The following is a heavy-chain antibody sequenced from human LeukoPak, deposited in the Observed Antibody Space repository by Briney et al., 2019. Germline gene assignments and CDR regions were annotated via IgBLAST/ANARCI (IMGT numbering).Heavy chain of an antibody. D-gene: IGHD1-26*01. J-gene: IGHJ3*02. Sequence: SETLSLTCTVSGGSISSYYWSWIRQPPGKGLEWIGYIYYSGSTNYNPSLKSRVTISVDTSKNQFSLKLSSVTAAYTSVYYCAREGSGSYLFSVGDAFDIWGQGTMVTVSS. CDR2: IYYSGST. CDR3: AREGSGSYLFSVGDAFDI. CDR1: GGSISSYY. V-gene: IGHV4-59*01.